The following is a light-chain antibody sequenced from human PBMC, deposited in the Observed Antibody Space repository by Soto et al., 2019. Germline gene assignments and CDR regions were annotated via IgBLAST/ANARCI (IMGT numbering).Light chain of an antibody. V-gene: IGLV2-14*03. CDR2: HVT. Sequence: QSALTQPPSASGSPGQSVTISCTGTSSDVGGYDYVSWYQQEPGKAPKVMIYHVTYRPSGVSNRYSGSKSGNSASLTISGLQADDEADYYCCSLTTSHTYVFGSGTKVTVL. CDR1: SSDVGGYDY. J-gene: IGLJ1*01. CDR3: CSLTTSHTYV.